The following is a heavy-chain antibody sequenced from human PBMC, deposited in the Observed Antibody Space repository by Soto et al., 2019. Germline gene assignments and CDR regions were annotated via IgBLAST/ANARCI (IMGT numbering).Heavy chain of an antibody. V-gene: IGHV1-46*01. CDR1: GYTLTSYY. CDR2: INPSDGST. J-gene: IGHJ4*02. D-gene: IGHD3-3*01. Sequence: ASVKVSCKXSGYTLTSYYMHWVRQAPGQGLEWMGLINPSDGSTSYAHKFQGRVTVTRDTSTSTVYMELSSLRSEDAAVYFCARDFWSGYYFDYWGQGTLVTVSS. CDR3: ARDFWSGYYFDY.